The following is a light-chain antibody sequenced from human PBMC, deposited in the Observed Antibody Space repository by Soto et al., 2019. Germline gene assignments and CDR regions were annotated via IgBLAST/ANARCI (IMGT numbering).Light chain of an antibody. CDR2: ANS. CDR1: SSNIGAHYD. V-gene: IGLV1-40*01. CDR3: QSYDSSLRV. Sequence: QSVLTQPPPVSGAPGQRVTISCTGSSSNIGAHYDVHWYQQLPGTAPKLLIYANSNRPSGVPDRFSGSKSGTSASLAITGLQAEDEADYYCQSYDSSLRVFGGGTKLTVL. J-gene: IGLJ3*02.